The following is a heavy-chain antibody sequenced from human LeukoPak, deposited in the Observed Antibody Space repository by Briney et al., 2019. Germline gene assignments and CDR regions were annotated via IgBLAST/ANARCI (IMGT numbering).Heavy chain of an antibody. CDR1: GGSFSGYY. V-gene: IGHV4-34*01. CDR3: ARDRPYYDYVWGSPSFDY. CDR2: INHSGST. D-gene: IGHD3-16*01. J-gene: IGHJ4*02. Sequence: SETLSLTCAVYGGSFSGYYWSWIRQPPGKGLEWIGEINHSGSTNYNPSLKSRVTISVDTSKNQFSLKLSSVTAADTAVYYCARDRPYYDYVWGSPSFDYWGQGTLVTVSS.